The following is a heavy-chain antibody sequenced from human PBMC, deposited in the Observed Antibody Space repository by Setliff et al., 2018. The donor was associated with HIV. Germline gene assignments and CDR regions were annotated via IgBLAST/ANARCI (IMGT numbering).Heavy chain of an antibody. V-gene: IGHV5-51*01. CDR1: RYSFTTYW. J-gene: IGHJ4*02. CDR3: ARDLNWGPDH. D-gene: IGHD7-27*01. CDR2: VYPGDSDT. Sequence: GESLKISCKGSRYSFTTYWIAWVRQMPGKGLEWMGIVYPGDSDTRYSPSFQGQVTISADKSISTAYLHWSSLKASDTAVYYCARDLNWGPDHWGQGTLVTVSS.